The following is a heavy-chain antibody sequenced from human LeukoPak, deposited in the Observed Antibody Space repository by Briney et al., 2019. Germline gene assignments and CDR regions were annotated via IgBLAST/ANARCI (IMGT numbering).Heavy chain of an antibody. CDR2: ISSSSSYI. CDR3: AREIVGATSVEAWPVDDAFDI. J-gene: IGHJ3*02. Sequence: GGSLRPSCAASEFTFSSYSMNWVRQAPGKGLEWVSSISSSSSYIYYADSVKGRFTISRDNAKNSLYLQMNSLRAEDTAVYYCAREIVGATSVEAWPVDDAFDIWGQGTMVTVSS. D-gene: IGHD1-26*01. CDR1: EFTFSSYS. V-gene: IGHV3-21*01.